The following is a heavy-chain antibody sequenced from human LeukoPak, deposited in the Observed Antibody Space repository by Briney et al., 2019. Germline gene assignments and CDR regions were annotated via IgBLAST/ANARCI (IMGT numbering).Heavy chain of an antibody. V-gene: IGHV3-23*01. D-gene: IGHD6-13*01. CDR1: GFTFSSYA. J-gene: IGHJ4*02. CDR2: ISSSGGST. CDR3: AKGFSAAGSFH. Sequence: PGGSLRLSCAASGFTFSSYAMTRVRQAPGKGLEWVSTISSSGGSTYYADSVKGRFTISRDNSKNTLYLQMNSLRAEDTAVYYCAKGFSAAGSFHWGQGTLVTVSS.